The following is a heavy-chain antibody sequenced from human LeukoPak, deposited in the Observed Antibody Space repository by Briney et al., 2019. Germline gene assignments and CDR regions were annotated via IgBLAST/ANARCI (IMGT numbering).Heavy chain of an antibody. J-gene: IGHJ4*02. CDR3: AKDSRPSYFDY. CDR2: IKQDGSEK. Sequence: GGSLRLSCAASGFTFSSYWMSWVRQAPGKGLEWVANIKQDGSEKYYVDSVKGRFTISRDNAKNSLYLQMNSLRAEDTAVYYCAKDSRPSYFDYWGQGTLVTVSS. CDR1: GFTFSSYW. V-gene: IGHV3-7*01.